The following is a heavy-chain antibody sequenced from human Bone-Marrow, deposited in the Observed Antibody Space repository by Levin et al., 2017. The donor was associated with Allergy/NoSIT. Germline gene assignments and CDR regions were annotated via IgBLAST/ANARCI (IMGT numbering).Heavy chain of an antibody. CDR1: GFTFDHYA. V-gene: IGHV3-20*01. CDR3: ARIAGNPSFYYYYYMDV. Sequence: AGGSLRLSCVGSGFTFDHYAMSWVRQVPGKGLEWVAGIDWSGDGTEYADSVKGRFIISRDKAKNSVYLQMNSLRVEDTAFYHCARIAGNPSFYYYYYMDVWGKGTTVTVSS. J-gene: IGHJ6*03. D-gene: IGHD6-13*01. CDR2: IDWSGDGT.